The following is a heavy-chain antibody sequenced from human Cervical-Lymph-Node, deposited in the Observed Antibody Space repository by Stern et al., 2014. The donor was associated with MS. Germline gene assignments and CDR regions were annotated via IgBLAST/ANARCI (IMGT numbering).Heavy chain of an antibody. CDR1: GFSLSTSGMC. D-gene: IGHD4-11*01. J-gene: IGHJ5*02. CDR2: IDWDDDK. V-gene: IGHV2-70*01. Sequence: QVTLRESGPALVKPTQTLTLTCTFSGFSLSTSGMCVSWIRQPPGKALEXLALIDWDDDKYYSTSLKTRLTISKDTSKNQVVLTMTNMDPVDTATYYCARTLTTPQYNWFDPWGQGTLVTVSS. CDR3: ARTLTTPQYNWFDP.